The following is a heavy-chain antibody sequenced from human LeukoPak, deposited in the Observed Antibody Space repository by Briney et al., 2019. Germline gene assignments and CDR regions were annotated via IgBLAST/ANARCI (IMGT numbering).Heavy chain of an antibody. D-gene: IGHD1-26*01. Sequence: GESLKISCKGSGYSFTSYWIGWVRQMPGKGLEWMGIIYPGDSDTRYSPSFQGQVTISADKSISTAYPQWSSLKASDTAMYYCARRRGGSYVRDAFDIWGQGTMVTVSS. CDR2: IYPGDSDT. J-gene: IGHJ3*02. CDR3: ARRRGGSYVRDAFDI. CDR1: GYSFTSYW. V-gene: IGHV5-51*01.